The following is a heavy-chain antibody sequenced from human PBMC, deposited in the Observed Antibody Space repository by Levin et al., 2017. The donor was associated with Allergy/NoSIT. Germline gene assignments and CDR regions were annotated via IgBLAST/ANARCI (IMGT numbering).Heavy chain of an antibody. Sequence: PGGSLRLSCTASGFTFGDYAMSWVRQAPGKGLEWVGFIRSKAYGGTTEYAASVKGRFTISRDDSKSIAYLQMNSLKTEDTAVYYCTRARDTAMVVYYYGMDVWGQGTTVTVSS. D-gene: IGHD5-18*01. CDR1: GFTFGDYA. CDR3: TRARDTAMVVYYYGMDV. J-gene: IGHJ6*02. CDR2: IRSKAYGGTT. V-gene: IGHV3-49*04.